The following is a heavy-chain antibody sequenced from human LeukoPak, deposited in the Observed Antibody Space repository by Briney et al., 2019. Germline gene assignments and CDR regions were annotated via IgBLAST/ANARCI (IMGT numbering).Heavy chain of an antibody. Sequence: GGSLRLSCAASGFTFSSYSMNWVRQAPGKGLEWVSSISSSSSYIYYADSVKGRFTISRDNAKNSLYLQMNSLRAEDTAVYYCAIGWGYGNPYYFDDWGQGTLVTVSS. CDR1: GFTFSSYS. D-gene: IGHD7-27*01. CDR3: AIGWGYGNPYYFDD. CDR2: ISSSSSYI. V-gene: IGHV3-21*01. J-gene: IGHJ4*02.